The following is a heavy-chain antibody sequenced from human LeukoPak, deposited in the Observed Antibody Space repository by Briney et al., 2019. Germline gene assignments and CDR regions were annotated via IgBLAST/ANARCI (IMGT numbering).Heavy chain of an antibody. CDR2: IYYSWST. CDR3: AREVAIGYSYGYHYFDY. Sequence: PSETLSLTCTVSGGSISSYYWSWIRQPPGKGLDRIGYIYYSWSTNYNPSLKSRVTISVDTSKNQFSLKLSSVTAADTAVYYCAREVAIGYSYGYHYFDYWGQGTLVTVSS. D-gene: IGHD5-18*01. CDR1: GGSISSYY. J-gene: IGHJ4*02. V-gene: IGHV4-59*01.